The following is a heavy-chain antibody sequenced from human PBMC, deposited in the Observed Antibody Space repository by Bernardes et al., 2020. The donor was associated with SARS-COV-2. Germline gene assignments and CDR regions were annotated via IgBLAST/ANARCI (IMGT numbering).Heavy chain of an antibody. CDR1: GGSFSGYY. D-gene: IGHD1-26*01. CDR2: INHSGST. Sequence: SETLSLTCAVYGGSFSGYYWSWIRQPPGKGLEWIGEINHSGSTNYNPSLKSRVTISVDTSKNQFSLKLSSVTAADTAVYYCARGRSGSYLNKSFPFDYWGQGTLVTVSS. V-gene: IGHV4-34*01. CDR3: ARGRSGSYLNKSFPFDY. J-gene: IGHJ4*02.